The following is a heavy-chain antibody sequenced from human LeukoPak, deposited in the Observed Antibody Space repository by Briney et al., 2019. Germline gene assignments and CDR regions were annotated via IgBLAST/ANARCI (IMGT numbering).Heavy chain of an antibody. D-gene: IGHD4-23*01. V-gene: IGHV4-30-4*01. CDR1: GGSISSGDYY. J-gene: IGHJ4*02. Sequence: SETLSLTCTVSGGSISSGDYYWSWIRQPPGKGLEWIGYIYYSGSTYYNPSLKSRVTISVDTSKNQFSLKLSSVTAADTAVYYCARDLLDEGNHLDYWGQGTLVTVSS. CDR2: IYYSGST. CDR3: ARDLLDEGNHLDY.